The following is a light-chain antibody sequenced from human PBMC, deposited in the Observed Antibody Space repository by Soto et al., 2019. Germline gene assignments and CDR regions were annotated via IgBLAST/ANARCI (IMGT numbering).Light chain of an antibody. V-gene: IGKV1-5*01. CDR2: DVS. CDR1: QSMNKW. J-gene: IGKJ1*01. Sequence: DIQLTQSPPLLSASVRDRVTITCRASQSMNKWLAWYQQKPGKAPKLLIYDVSVLESGVPARFSGSGSGTEVTLTISSLQPEDFAMYYCQHYNGYSWTFGQGTKIEV. CDR3: QHYNGYSWT.